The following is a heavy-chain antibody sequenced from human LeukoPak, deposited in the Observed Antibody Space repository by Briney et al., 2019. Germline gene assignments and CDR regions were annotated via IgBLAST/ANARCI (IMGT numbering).Heavy chain of an antibody. CDR2: IKQDGSEK. V-gene: IGHV3-7*03. CDR1: GFTFSSYW. CDR3: AKVPIRGYSGSYLDY. Sequence: GGSLRLSCAASGFTFSSYWMSWVRQAPGKGLEWVANIKQDGSEKYYVDSVKGRFTISRDNAKNTLYLQMNSLRAEDTAVYYCAKVPIRGYSGSYLDYWGQGTLVTVSS. J-gene: IGHJ4*02. D-gene: IGHD5-12*01.